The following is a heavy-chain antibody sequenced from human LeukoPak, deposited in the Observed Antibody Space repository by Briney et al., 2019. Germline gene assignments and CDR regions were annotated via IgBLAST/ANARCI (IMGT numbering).Heavy chain of an antibody. J-gene: IGHJ4*02. V-gene: IGHV5-51*01. D-gene: IGHD6-19*01. Sequence: GESLKISCKGSGYSFTSYWIGWVRQMPGKGPEWMGIINPGDSETRYSPSFQGQVTISADKSISTAYLQWSSLKASGTAMYYCARPGGTGWYYFDYWGQGTLVTVSS. CDR2: INPGDSET. CDR1: GYSFTSYW. CDR3: ARPGGTGWYYFDY.